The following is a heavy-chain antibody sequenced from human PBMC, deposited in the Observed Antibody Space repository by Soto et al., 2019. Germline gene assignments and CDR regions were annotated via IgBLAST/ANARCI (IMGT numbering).Heavy chain of an antibody. CDR1: GFTFSSYS. CDR3: ANGDNRFTLCFDY. CDR2: ISGSGVST. V-gene: IGHV3-23*01. Sequence: GGSLRLSCAASGFTFSSYSMSWVRQAPGKGLEWVSAISGSGVSTYYADSVKGRFTISRDNSKNTLYLQMNSLRAEDTAVYYCANGDNRFTLCFDYWGQGTLVTVSS. J-gene: IGHJ4*02. D-gene: IGHD2-21*01.